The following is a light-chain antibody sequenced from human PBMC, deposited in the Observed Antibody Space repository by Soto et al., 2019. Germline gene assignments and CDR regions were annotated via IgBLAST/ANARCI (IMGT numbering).Light chain of an antibody. V-gene: IGLV3-21*02. Sequence: SYELTQPPSVSVAPGQTATITCGGDNIGDKSVHWYQQKPGQAPVLVVYDDYDRPSGIPERFSGSNSGNTATLTIRRVEAGDEADYYCQVWDSSSDHYVFGTGTKATVL. CDR1: NIGDKS. CDR3: QVWDSSSDHYV. CDR2: DDY. J-gene: IGLJ1*01.